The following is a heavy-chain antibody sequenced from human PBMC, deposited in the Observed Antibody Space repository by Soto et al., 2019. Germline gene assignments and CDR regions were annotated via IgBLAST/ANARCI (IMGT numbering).Heavy chain of an antibody. CDR2: MSHGGST. CDR3: ARSFCWYAVDS. D-gene: IGHD6-13*01. V-gene: IGHV4-4*02. Sequence: QVQLQESGPGLVKPSGTLSLKPSGTLSLTCGVSGVSIDSSYWWGWVRQPPGKVLAWLGDMSHGGSTSSHPSLQSRVTILLGKSKNQFSLSLSFMTAADTATYYCARSFCWYAVDSWGQGILVCVSS. CDR1: GVSIDSSYW. J-gene: IGHJ4*02.